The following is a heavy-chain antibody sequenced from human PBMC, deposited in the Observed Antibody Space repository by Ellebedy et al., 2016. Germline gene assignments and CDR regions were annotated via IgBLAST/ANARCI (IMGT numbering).Heavy chain of an antibody. V-gene: IGHV3-9*01. CDR1: GFTFDDYA. CDR2: ISWNSGSI. Sequence: SLKISXAASGFTFDDYAMHWVRQAPGKGLDGVSGISWNSGSIGYADSVKGRFTISRDNAKNSLYMQMNSLRAEDTALYYCAKDGIYDILTGDDYYGMDVWGQGTTVTVSS. D-gene: IGHD3-9*01. CDR3: AKDGIYDILTGDDYYGMDV. J-gene: IGHJ6*02.